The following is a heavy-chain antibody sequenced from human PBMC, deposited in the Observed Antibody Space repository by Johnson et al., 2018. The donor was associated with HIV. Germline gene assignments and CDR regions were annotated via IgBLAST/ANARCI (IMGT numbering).Heavy chain of an antibody. Sequence: QVQLVESGGGVVQPGRSLRLSCAASGFTFSSYGMHWVRQAPGKGLEWVAVIWYDGSNKYYADSVKGRFTISRDNSKITLYLQMSSLRVEDTALYYCAREAGSSLSFDIWGKGTMVTVSS. V-gene: IGHV3-33*01. CDR3: AREAGSSLSFDI. J-gene: IGHJ3*02. CDR2: IWYDGSNK. CDR1: GFTFSSYG. D-gene: IGHD6-13*01.